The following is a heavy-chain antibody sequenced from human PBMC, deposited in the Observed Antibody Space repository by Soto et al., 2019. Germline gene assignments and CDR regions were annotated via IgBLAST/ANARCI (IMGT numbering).Heavy chain of an antibody. CDR1: GGSISNYY. CDR2: ISYSGST. D-gene: IGHD3-10*01. CDR3: ARRCPLNYFGSGTSLHCIDP. V-gene: IGHV4-59*01. Sequence: SETLSLTWTVSGGSISNYYWSWIRQPPGKGLEWIGYISYSGSTNYNPSLKSRVTISVDTSKNQFSLKLSSVNAADTAVYYCARRCPLNYFGSGTSLHCIDPWGQGTLVTVSS. J-gene: IGHJ5*02.